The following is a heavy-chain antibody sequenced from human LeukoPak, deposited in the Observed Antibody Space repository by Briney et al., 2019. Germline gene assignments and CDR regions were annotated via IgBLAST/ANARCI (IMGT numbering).Heavy chain of an antibody. CDR1: GFTFSSYW. CDR2: IKQDGSEK. V-gene: IGHV3-7*01. Sequence: GALRLSCAASGFTFSSYWMSWVRQAPGKGLEWVANIKQDGSEKYYVDSVKGRFTISRDSAKNSLYLQMNSLRAEDTAVYYCARAPYGDYLYFDYWGQGTLVTVSS. J-gene: IGHJ4*02. CDR3: ARAPYGDYLYFDY. D-gene: IGHD4-17*01.